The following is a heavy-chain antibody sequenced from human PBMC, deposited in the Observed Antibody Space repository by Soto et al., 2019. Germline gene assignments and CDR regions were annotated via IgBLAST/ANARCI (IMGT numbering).Heavy chain of an antibody. CDR1: GGSIGSGTYY. CDR2: MYYSGST. J-gene: IGHJ5*02. Sequence: QLQLQESGPGLVKPSETLSLTCTVSGGSIGSGTYYWGWIRQPPGKGLEWIGSMYYSGSTSYNPSLKSRVTMSVDTSKNQLSLRLSSVTAADTAVYYCARLHCNSPNCVPLDPWGQGTLVTVSS. D-gene: IGHD2-2*01. CDR3: ARLHCNSPNCVPLDP. V-gene: IGHV4-39*01.